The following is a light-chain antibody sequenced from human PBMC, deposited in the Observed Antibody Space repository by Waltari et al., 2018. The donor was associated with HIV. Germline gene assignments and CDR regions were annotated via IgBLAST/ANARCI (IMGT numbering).Light chain of an antibody. V-gene: IGLV2-11*01. J-gene: IGLJ3*02. Sequence: QSALTQPRSVSGSPGQSVTISCTGTSSDVGGYNYVSWYQQHPGKAPKLMIWDVTKRPSGVPDRFSGSRSGNMASRTISGLQADDEADYYCCSYAGTFTWVFGGGTRLTVL. CDR3: CSYAGTFTWV. CDR1: SSDVGGYNY. CDR2: DVT.